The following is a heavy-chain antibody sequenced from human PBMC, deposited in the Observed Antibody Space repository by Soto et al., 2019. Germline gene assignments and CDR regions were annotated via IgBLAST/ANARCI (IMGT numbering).Heavy chain of an antibody. D-gene: IGHD6-13*01. J-gene: IGHJ4*02. V-gene: IGHV3-30*18. CDR3: AKREYSSSWAFDY. Sequence: PGGSLRLSCAASGFTFISYGMHWVLQAPCKGLEWVAVISYDGSNKYYADSVKGRFTISRDNSKNTLYLQMNSLRAEDTAVYYCAKREYSSSWAFDYWGQGTLVTVSS. CDR1: GFTFISYG. CDR2: ISYDGSNK.